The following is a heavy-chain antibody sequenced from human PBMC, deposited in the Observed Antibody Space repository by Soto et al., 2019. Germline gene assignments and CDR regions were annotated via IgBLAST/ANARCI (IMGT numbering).Heavy chain of an antibody. CDR2: IYYSGST. V-gene: IGHV4-59*01. CDR3: ARRYGKNAFDS. D-gene: IGHD5-18*01. CDR1: GGSISSYY. J-gene: IGHJ3*02. Sequence: ETLSLTCTVSGGSISSYYWSWIRQPPGKGLEWIGYIYYSGSTNYNPSLKSRVTISVDTSKNQFSLKLSSVTAADTAVYYCARRYGKNAFDSWGQGTMVTVSS.